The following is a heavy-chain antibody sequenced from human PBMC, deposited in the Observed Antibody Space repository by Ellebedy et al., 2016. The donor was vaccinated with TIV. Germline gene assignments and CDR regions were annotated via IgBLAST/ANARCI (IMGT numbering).Heavy chain of an antibody. CDR2: ISTYNDYT. J-gene: IGHJ4*02. D-gene: IGHD6-19*01. Sequence: AASVKVSCKASGYSLTTYGMNWVPQAPGQGLEWMGWISTYNDYTSYAQKVQDRVTMTTDTYATTVYLELRSLRSDDTAVYYCARGREIIAAAGTSFDYWGQGTLVTVS. V-gene: IGHV1-18*01. CDR3: ARGREIIAAAGTSFDY. CDR1: GYSLTTYG.